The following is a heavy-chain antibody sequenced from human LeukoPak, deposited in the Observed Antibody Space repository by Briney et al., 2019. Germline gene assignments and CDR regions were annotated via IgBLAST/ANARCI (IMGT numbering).Heavy chain of an antibody. CDR3: ARDLSAAAGNGWFDP. CDR1: GGSISSYY. J-gene: IGHJ5*02. Sequence: SETLSLTCNVSGGSISSYYWSWIRQPPGKRLEWIGYIHYSGSTKYNPSLKSRVSISLDTPKNQFSLRLSSVTAADTAVYYCARDLSAAAGNGWFDPWGQGTLVTVSS. D-gene: IGHD6-13*01. V-gene: IGHV4-59*01. CDR2: IHYSGST.